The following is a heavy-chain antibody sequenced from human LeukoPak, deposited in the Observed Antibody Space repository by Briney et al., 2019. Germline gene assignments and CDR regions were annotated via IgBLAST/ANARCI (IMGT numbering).Heavy chain of an antibody. V-gene: IGHV4-34*01. CDR1: GGSFSGYY. Sequence: SETLSLTCAVYGGSFSGYYWSWIRQPPGKGLEWIGEINHSGSTNYNPSLKSRVTISVDTSKNQFSLKLSSVTAADTAVYYCARGGPTVTTGFFWFDPWGQGTLVTVSS. J-gene: IGHJ5*02. CDR3: ARGGPTVTTGFFWFDP. CDR2: INHSGST. D-gene: IGHD4-11*01.